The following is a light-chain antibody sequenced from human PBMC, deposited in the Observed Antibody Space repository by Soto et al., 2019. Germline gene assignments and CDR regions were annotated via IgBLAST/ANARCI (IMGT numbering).Light chain of an antibody. CDR1: PSVTTY. CDR3: HQRESWPRT. CDR2: GAF. Sequence: MLMTQSPAILSVSPGESATPSCRASPSVTTYLAWYQQKPGQPPRLLIYGAFNRAAGIPARFSGSGSGTDFALTISDVEPEDFAVYYCHQRESWPRTFGQGTKVDI. J-gene: IGKJ1*01. V-gene: IGKV3-11*01.